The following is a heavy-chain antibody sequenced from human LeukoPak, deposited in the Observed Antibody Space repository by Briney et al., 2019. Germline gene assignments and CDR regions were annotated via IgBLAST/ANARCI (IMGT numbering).Heavy chain of an antibody. CDR1: GGSISNYY. CDR2: INHSGST. Sequence: SETLSLTCSVSGGSISNYYWSWIRQPPGKGREGIGEINHSGSTNSTPALKSPVTISVDTSKRKFSLKLSSVTAADTAVYYCASTYYDFWSGYPYYMDVWGKGTTVTVSS. CDR3: ASTYYDFWSGYPYYMDV. V-gene: IGHV4-34*01. J-gene: IGHJ6*03. D-gene: IGHD3-3*01.